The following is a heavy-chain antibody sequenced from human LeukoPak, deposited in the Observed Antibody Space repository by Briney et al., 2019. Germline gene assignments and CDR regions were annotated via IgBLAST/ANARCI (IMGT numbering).Heavy chain of an antibody. J-gene: IGHJ5*02. Sequence: GGSLRLSCAASGFTFSSYAMSWVRQAPGKGLEWVSAISGSGGSTYYADSVKGRFTISRDNSKNTLYLQMNSLRAEDTAVYYCAKDAAAALRVNWFDPWGQGTLVTVAS. D-gene: IGHD6-13*01. V-gene: IGHV3-23*01. CDR1: GFTFSSYA. CDR3: AKDAAAALRVNWFDP. CDR2: ISGSGGST.